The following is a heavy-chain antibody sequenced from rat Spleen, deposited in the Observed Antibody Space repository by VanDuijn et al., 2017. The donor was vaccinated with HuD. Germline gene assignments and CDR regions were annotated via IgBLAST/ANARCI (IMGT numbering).Heavy chain of an antibody. J-gene: IGHJ2*01. D-gene: IGHD1-2*01. Sequence: EVQLVESGGGLVQPGRSMKLSCAASGFTFNNYWMTWIRQAPGKGLEWVASITNTGGSTYYPDSVKGRFTISRDNAKSTLYLQMNSLRSEDTATYYCTRVGSSYRYYFDYWGQGVMVTVSS. V-gene: IGHV5-31*01. CDR2: ITNTGGST. CDR3: TRVGSSYRYYFDY. CDR1: GFTFNNYW.